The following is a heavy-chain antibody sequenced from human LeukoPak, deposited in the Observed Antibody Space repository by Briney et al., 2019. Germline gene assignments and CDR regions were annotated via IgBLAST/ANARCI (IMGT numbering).Heavy chain of an antibody. J-gene: IGHJ4*02. Sequence: GGSLRLSCAASGFTFSSYAMSWVRQAPGKGLEWVSAISGSGGSTYYADSVKGRFTISRDNAKNSLYLQMNSLRAEDTAVYYCARESRRQPTDFDYWGQGTLVTVSS. CDR1: GFTFSSYA. CDR2: ISGSGGST. V-gene: IGHV3-23*01. CDR3: ARESRRQPTDFDY.